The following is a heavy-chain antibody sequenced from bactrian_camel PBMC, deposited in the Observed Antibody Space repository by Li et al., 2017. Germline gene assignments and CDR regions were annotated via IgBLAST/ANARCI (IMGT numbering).Heavy chain of an antibody. CDR2: IESDGST. Sequence: VQLVESGGGLVQPGWSLRLSCAASGFTFSNYAMNWVRQLPEKGHEWVAGIESDGSTSYADSVKGRFTISQDNAKKTVYLQMNSLKSEDTALYYCATDYGLGSFGYWGQGTQVTVS. J-gene: IGHJ6*01. CDR3: ATDYGLGSFGY. CDR1: GFTFSNYA. V-gene: IGHV3S9*01. D-gene: IGHD5*01.